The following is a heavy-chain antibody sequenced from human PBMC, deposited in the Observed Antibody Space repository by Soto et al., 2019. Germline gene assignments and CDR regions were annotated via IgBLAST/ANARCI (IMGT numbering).Heavy chain of an antibody. CDR3: TTLNGYYDSSGYYWATDY. V-gene: IGHV3-15*01. CDR1: GFTFSNAW. J-gene: IGHJ4*02. Sequence: SLRLSCAASGFTFSNAWMSWVRQAPGKGLEWVGRIKSKTDGGTTDYAAPVKGRFTISRDDSKNTLYLQMNSLKTEDTAVYYCTTLNGYYDSSGYYWATDYWGQGTLVTVSS. CDR2: IKSKTDGGTT. D-gene: IGHD3-22*01.